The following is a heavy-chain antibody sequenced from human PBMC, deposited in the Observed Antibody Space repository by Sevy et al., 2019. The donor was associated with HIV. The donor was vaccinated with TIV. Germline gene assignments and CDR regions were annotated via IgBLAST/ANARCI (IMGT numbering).Heavy chain of an antibody. V-gene: IGHV3-23*01. Sequence: GRSLRLSCAASGFTFSSYAMSWVRQAPGKGLEWVSAISGSGGSTYYADSVKGRFTISRDNSKNTLNLQMNSLRAEDTAVYDWAKVDYVWGSYRQTYNWFDPWGQGTLVTVSS. CDR1: GFTFSSYA. CDR3: AKVDYVWGSYRQTYNWFDP. D-gene: IGHD3-16*02. J-gene: IGHJ5*02. CDR2: ISGSGGST.